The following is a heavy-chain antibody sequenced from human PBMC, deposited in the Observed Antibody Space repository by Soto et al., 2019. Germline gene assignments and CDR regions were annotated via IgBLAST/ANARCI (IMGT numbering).Heavy chain of an antibody. D-gene: IGHD6-6*01. CDR1: GFTFSSYE. CDR2: ISSSGSTI. V-gene: IGHV3-48*03. Sequence: EVQLVESGGGLVQPGGSLRLSCAASGFTFSSYEMNWVRQAPGKGLEWVSYISSSGSTIYYADSVKGRFTISRDNAKNSLYLQMNSLRSEDTAVYYCARDRRPTIAARLYYFDYWGQGTLVTVSS. CDR3: ARDRRPTIAARLYYFDY. J-gene: IGHJ4*02.